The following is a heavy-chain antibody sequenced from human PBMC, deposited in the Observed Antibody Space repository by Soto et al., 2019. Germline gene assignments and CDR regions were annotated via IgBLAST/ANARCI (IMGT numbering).Heavy chain of an antibody. CDR2: IIPIFGTA. CDR3: AXVRDVWLTQQAYNWFDP. V-gene: IGHV1-69*13. J-gene: IGHJ5*02. Sequence: SVEVSCKASGGTFSSYAISWARQAPGQGLEWMGGIIPIFGTANYAQKFQGRVTITADESTSTAYMELSSLRSEDTAVYYCAXVRDVWLTQQAYNWFDPWGQGTLVTVSS. CDR1: GGTFSSYA. D-gene: IGHD3-10*01.